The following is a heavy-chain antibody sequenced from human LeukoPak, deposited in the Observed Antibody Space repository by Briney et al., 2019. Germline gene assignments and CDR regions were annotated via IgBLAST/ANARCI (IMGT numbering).Heavy chain of an antibody. V-gene: IGHV3-33*01. CDR1: GFTFSSYG. CDR2: IWYDGSKK. CDR3: ARDRGDYSDYSDFFDA. Sequence: GGSLRLSCATSGFTFSSYGFHWDRQAPIKGLEWVAVIWYDGSKKYYADSVKGRFTISRDDSKNTVYLQMDSLRAEDTAMYYCARDRGDYSDYSDFFDAWGQGTLVTFSS. D-gene: IGHD4-11*01. J-gene: IGHJ4*02.